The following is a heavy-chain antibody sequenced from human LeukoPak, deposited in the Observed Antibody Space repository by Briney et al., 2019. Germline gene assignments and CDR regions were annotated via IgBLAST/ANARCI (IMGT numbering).Heavy chain of an antibody. Sequence: SGGSLRLSCAASGFSFSGYSFNWVRQAPGKGLEWVSSISSTSSYKEYADSVVGRFTISRDNAENSLYLQMHDLRVEDTAVYYFARDPSARVRGMTSDPFDIWGQGTMVTVSA. V-gene: IGHV3-21*01. CDR3: ARDPSARVRGMTSDPFDI. D-gene: IGHD3-10*01. J-gene: IGHJ3*02. CDR2: ISSTSSYK. CDR1: GFSFSGYS.